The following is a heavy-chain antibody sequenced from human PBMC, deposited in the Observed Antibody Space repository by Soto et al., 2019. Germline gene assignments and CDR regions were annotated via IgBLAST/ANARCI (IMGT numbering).Heavy chain of an antibody. CDR3: ARSSIKPHVFMYPFDS. J-gene: IGHJ4*02. Sequence: SETLSLTCAVYGGSFSGYYWSWIRQPPGTGLEWIGEINHSGSTNYNPSLKSRVTISVDTSKNQFSLKLTSVTAADTAVYYCARSSIKPHVFMYPFDSWGQGTLVTVSS. V-gene: IGHV4-34*01. D-gene: IGHD3-3*01. CDR2: INHSGST. CDR1: GGSFSGYY.